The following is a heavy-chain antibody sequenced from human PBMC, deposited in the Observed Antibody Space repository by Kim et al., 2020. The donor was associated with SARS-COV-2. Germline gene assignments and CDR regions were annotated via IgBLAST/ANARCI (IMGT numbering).Heavy chain of an antibody. CDR3: ANHMTTVTTYSEFDY. CDR2: ISGSGGST. V-gene: IGHV3-23*01. CDR1: GFTFSSYA. J-gene: IGHJ4*02. D-gene: IGHD4-17*01. Sequence: GGSLRLSCAASGFTFSSYAMSWVRQAPGKGLEWVSAISGSGGSTYYADSVKGRFTISRDNSKNTLYLQMNSLRAEDTAVYYCANHMTTVTTYSEFDYWGQGTLVTVSS.